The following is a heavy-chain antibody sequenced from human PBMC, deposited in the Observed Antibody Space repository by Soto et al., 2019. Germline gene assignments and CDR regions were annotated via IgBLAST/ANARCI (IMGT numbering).Heavy chain of an antibody. Sequence: EVQLVESGGGLVQPGGSLRLSCAASGFTFSRYWMSWVRQAPGKGLEWVANIKQDGSEKYYVESVMGRFTMSRDNTKNSLYLQMNSLRAEDTAVYYCVRDDTRRNNDFWSGHYTTDAFDIWGQGRMVTVSS. V-gene: IGHV3-7*01. CDR2: IKQDGSEK. CDR3: VRDDTRRNNDFWSGHYTTDAFDI. CDR1: GFTFSRYW. D-gene: IGHD3-3*01. J-gene: IGHJ3*02.